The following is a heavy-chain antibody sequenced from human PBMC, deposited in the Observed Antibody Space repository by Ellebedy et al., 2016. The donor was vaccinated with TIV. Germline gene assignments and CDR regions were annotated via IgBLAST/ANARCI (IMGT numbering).Heavy chain of an antibody. J-gene: IGHJ6*02. CDR2: IIPILGIA. CDR1: GYTFTSYG. Sequence: SVKVSCKASGYTFTSYGISWVRQAPGHGLEWMGRIIPILGIANYAQKFQGIVTITADKSTSTAYMELSSLRSEDTDVYYCAREGSSTLNYYYNGMDVWGQGTTVTVSS. D-gene: IGHD2-2*01. V-gene: IGHV1-69*04. CDR3: AREGSSTLNYYYNGMDV.